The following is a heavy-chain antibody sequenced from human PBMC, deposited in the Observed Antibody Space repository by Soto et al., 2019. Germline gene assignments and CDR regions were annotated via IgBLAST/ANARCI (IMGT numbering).Heavy chain of an antibody. CDR2: TYYRSKWYN. D-gene: IGHD3-10*01. V-gene: IGHV6-1*01. Sequence: PSQTLSLTCAISGDSDSSNSAAWNWIRQSPSRGLEWLGRTYYRSKWYNDYAVSVKSRITINPDTSKNQFSLQLNSVTPEDTAVYYCARDYYGSGKKGVYNWFDPWGQGTLVTVSS. CDR3: ARDYYGSGKKGVYNWFDP. J-gene: IGHJ5*02. CDR1: GDSDSSNSAA.